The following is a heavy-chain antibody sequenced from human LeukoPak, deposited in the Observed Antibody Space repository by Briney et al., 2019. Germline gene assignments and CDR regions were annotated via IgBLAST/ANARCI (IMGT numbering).Heavy chain of an antibody. Sequence: GGSLRLSCAGSGFTFSSYWMSWVRQAPGKGLEWVANIKQDGSQKYYVDSVKGRFTISRDNAKNSLYLQMNSLRAEDTAVYYCARVEGPWGQGTLVTVSS. V-gene: IGHV3-7*03. CDR3: ARVEGP. J-gene: IGHJ4*02. CDR1: GFTFSSYW. CDR2: IKQDGSQK.